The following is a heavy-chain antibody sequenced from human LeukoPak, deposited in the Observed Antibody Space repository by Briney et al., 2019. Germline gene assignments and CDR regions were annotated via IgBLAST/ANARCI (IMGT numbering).Heavy chain of an antibody. CDR2: MNPNSGNT. J-gene: IGHJ3*02. D-gene: IGHD3-10*01. Sequence: ASVKVSCKASGYTFTSYDINWVRQSTGQGLEWRGWMNPNSGNTGYAQKFQGRVTMTRNTSISTAYMELSSLRSEDTAVYYCARVAKRSLDYYGSGTDAFDIWGQGTMVTVSS. V-gene: IGHV1-8*01. CDR1: GYTFTSYD. CDR3: ARVAKRSLDYYGSGTDAFDI.